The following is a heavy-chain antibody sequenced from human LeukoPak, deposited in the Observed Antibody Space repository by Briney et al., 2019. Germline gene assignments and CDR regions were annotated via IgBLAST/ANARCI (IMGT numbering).Heavy chain of an antibody. Sequence: PSETLSLTCTVSGGSISSGGYYWSWIRQHPGKGLEWIGYIYYSGSTYYNPSLKSRVTISVDTSKNQFSLKLSSVTAADTAVYYCARDGKSQGQYCSRTSCYAYYYYGMDVWGQGTTVTVSS. D-gene: IGHD2-2*01. V-gene: IGHV4-31*03. CDR1: GGSISSGGYY. CDR2: IYYSGST. J-gene: IGHJ6*02. CDR3: ARDGKSQGQYCSRTSCYAYYYYGMDV.